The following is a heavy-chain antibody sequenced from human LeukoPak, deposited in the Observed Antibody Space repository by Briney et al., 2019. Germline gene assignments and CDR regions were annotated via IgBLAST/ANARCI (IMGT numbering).Heavy chain of an antibody. Sequence: PSETLSLTCTVSGGSISSYYWCWIRQTPGKGMEWIGYIYYSGSTNYNPSLKSRVTVSVDTSKNQFSLKLSSVTAADTAVYYCAATGTSSMFHYWGQGTLVTVSS. D-gene: IGHD1-1*01. CDR3: AATGTSSMFHY. CDR1: GGSISSYY. J-gene: IGHJ4*02. CDR2: IYYSGST. V-gene: IGHV4-59*01.